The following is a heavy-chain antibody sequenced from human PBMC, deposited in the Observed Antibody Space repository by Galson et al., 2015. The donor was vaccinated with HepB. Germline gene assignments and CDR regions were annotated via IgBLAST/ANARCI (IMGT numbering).Heavy chain of an antibody. CDR1: GFTFSSYG. CDR2: IWYDGSNK. V-gene: IGHV3-33*01. Sequence: SLRLSCAASGFTFSSYGMHWVRQAPGKGLEWVAVIWYDGSNKYYADSVKGRFTISRDNSKNTLYLQMNSLRAEDTAVYYCARARVIGRSFDYWGQGTLVTVSS. J-gene: IGHJ4*02. D-gene: IGHD3-10*01. CDR3: ARARVIGRSFDY.